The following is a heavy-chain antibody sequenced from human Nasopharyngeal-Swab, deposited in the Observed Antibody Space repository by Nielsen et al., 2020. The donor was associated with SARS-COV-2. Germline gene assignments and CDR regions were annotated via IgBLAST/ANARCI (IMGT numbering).Heavy chain of an antibody. CDR3: ARDWIGNFDY. Sequence: WIRQPPGKGLEWVAVISYDGSNKYYADSVKGRFTTSRDNSKNTLYLQMNSVRAEDTAVYYCARDWIGNFDYWGQGTLVTVSS. J-gene: IGHJ4*02. D-gene: IGHD3-10*01. V-gene: IGHV3-30*04. CDR2: ISYDGSNK.